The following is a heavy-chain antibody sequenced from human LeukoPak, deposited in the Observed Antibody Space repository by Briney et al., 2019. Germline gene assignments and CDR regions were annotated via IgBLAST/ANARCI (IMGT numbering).Heavy chain of an antibody. CDR1: GFTFSSYS. D-gene: IGHD3-22*01. V-gene: IGHV3-48*01. CDR2: ISVSSSTI. Sequence: PGRSLRLSCAASGFTFSSYSMNWVRQAPGRGLEWVSYISVSSSTIYYADSVKGRFTISRDNAKNSLYLQMNSLRAEDTAVYYCATLYLYYYDSSGTDYWGQGTLVTVSS. J-gene: IGHJ4*02. CDR3: ATLYLYYYDSSGTDY.